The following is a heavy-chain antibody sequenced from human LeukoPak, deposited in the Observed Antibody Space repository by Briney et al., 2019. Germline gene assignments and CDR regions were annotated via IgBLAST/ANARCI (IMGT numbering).Heavy chain of an antibody. D-gene: IGHD3-10*01. CDR2: IATSGTI. CDR3: TRDGSKGSRGDAFDL. V-gene: IGHV4-4*07. CDR1: GGSISGSF. J-gene: IGHJ3*01. Sequence: PSETLSLTCTISGGSISGSFWSWIRQPAGKGLEWIGRIATSGTINYNPSLKSRVTVSVDTSKNQFSLELTSMSAADTAVYCCTRDGSKGSRGDAFDLWGQGTVVTVSS.